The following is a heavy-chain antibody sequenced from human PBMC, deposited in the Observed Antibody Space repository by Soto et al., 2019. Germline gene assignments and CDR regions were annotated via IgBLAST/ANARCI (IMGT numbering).Heavy chain of an antibody. V-gene: IGHV5-10-1*01. D-gene: IGHD3-22*01. CDR1: GYSFTSYW. CDR3: ARRWVYYYDSSGYYSWFDP. J-gene: IGHJ5*02. CDR2: IDPSDSYT. Sequence: ESLKISCKGSGYSFTSYWISWVRQMPGKGLEWMGRIDPSDSYTNYSPSFQGHVTISADKSISTAYLQWSSLKASDTAMYYCARRWVYYYDSSGYYSWFDPWGQGTLVTVSS.